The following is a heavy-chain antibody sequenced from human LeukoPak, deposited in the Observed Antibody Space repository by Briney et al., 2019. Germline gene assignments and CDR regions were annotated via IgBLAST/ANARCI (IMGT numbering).Heavy chain of an antibody. D-gene: IGHD6-13*01. CDR1: GGSISSYY. CDR2: IYYSGST. V-gene: IGHV4-59*01. CDR3: AGAQQQLLPFDY. J-gene: IGHJ4*02. Sequence: SETLSLTCTVSGGSISSYYWSWIRQTPGKGLEWIGYIYYSGSTNYNPSLKSRVTISIDTSKNQFSLKLSSVTAADTAVYYCAGAQQQLLPFDYWGQGTLVTVSS.